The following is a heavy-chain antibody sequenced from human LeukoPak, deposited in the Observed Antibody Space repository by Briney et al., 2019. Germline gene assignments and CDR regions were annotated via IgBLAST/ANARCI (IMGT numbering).Heavy chain of an antibody. Sequence: PSQTLSLTCTVSGGSISSGGYYWSWIRQHPGKGLEWIGYIYYSGSTYYNPSLKSRVTISADTSKNQFSLKLSSVTAADTAVYYCARGFGDQLLLSGFDYWGQGTLVTVSS. J-gene: IGHJ4*02. D-gene: IGHD2-2*01. CDR1: GGSISSGGYY. CDR2: IYYSGST. V-gene: IGHV4-31*03. CDR3: ARGFGDQLLLSGFDY.